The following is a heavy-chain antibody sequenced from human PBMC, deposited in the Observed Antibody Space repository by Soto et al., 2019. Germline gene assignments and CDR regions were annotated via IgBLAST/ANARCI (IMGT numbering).Heavy chain of an antibody. D-gene: IGHD2-2*01. J-gene: IGHJ4*02. Sequence: GGSLRLSCEASGFTFNSFWMHWVREAPGKGLVWVSRINSDGSSTSYADSVKGRFTISRDNAKNTLYLQMNSLRAEDTAVYYCARAGRYCTSSSCYYPYWGQGTLVTVSS. V-gene: IGHV3-74*01. CDR2: INSDGSST. CDR3: ARAGRYCTSSSCYYPY. CDR1: GFTFNSFW.